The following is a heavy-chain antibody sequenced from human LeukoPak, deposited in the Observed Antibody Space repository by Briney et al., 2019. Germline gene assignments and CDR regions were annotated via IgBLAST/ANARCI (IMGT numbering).Heavy chain of an antibody. CDR2: INHSGST. J-gene: IGHJ4*02. D-gene: IGHD6-13*01. CDR1: GGSFSGYY. CDR3: ARLTSSSWYYFDY. Sequence: SETLSLTCAVYGGSFSGYYWSWIRQPPGKGLEWIGEINHSGSTSYNPSLKSRVTISVDTSKNQFSLKLSSVTAADTAVYYCARLTSSSWYYFDYWGQGTLVTVSS. V-gene: IGHV4-34*01.